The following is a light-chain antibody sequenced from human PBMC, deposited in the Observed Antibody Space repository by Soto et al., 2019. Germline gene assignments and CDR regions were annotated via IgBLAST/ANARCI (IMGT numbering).Light chain of an antibody. CDR2: WAS. CDR1: QSVLYSSNNKNY. J-gene: IGKJ3*01. V-gene: IGKV4-1*01. CDR3: QQYCSTPPT. Sequence: DIVMTQSPDSLAVSLGERATINCKSSQSVLYSSNNKNYLAWYQQKPGQPPKLLIYWASTRASGVPDRFSGSGSGTDFTLTISSLQAEDVALYYCQQYCSTPPTFGPGTKVDIK.